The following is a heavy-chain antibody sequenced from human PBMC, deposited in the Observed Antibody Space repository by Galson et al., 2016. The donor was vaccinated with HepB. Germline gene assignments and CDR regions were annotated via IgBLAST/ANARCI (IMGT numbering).Heavy chain of an antibody. D-gene: IGHD1-14*01. V-gene: IGHV1-3*01. Sequence: SVKVSCKASGYTFTNYAIHWVRQAPGQRLEWMGYVNAGHGDTKYSQKFRDRVTIIRDTSASIVHIYLSSLRSEDTAVYYCARDEGRKVLDSWGQGAPVTVSS. CDR3: ARDEGRKVLDS. CDR2: VNAGHGDT. J-gene: IGHJ4*02. CDR1: GYTFTNYA.